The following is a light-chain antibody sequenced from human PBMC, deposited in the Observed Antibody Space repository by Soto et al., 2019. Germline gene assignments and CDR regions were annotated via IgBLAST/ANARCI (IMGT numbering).Light chain of an antibody. J-gene: IGKJ4*01. Sequence: DIQMTQSPSSLSASVGDRVTITCRASQSISSYLNWYQQKPGKAPKLLIYAASSLQSGVPSRFSGSGSGTDFTLTIISLQPEDFATFYCQQTFSIPLTFGGGTKVDIK. CDR2: AAS. V-gene: IGKV1-39*01. CDR3: QQTFSIPLT. CDR1: QSISSY.